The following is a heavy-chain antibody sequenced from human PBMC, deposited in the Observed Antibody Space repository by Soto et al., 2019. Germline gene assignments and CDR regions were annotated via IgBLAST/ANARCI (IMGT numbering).Heavy chain of an antibody. D-gene: IGHD2-8*01. Sequence: SETLSLTCAVSCVSISSGNWWTWVRQTPQRGLEYIGEIFHDGTANYYPSFERRVAISVDTSKNQFSLKLTSVTAADTAIYFCARLVYDTRLNYMYFDFWGQGALVTV. CDR3: ARLVYDTRLNYMYFDF. J-gene: IGHJ4*02. V-gene: IGHV4-4*02. CDR1: CVSISSGNW. CDR2: IFHDGTA.